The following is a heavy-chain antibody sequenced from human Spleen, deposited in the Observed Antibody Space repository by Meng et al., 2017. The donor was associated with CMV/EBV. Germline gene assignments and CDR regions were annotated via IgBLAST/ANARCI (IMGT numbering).Heavy chain of an antibody. Sequence: ASVKVSCKASGGTFSNYGMGWVRQAPGQGLEWMGWISAYNGNTNYAQKLQGRVTMTTDTSTSTAYMELRSLRSDDTAVYYCAGKRGYSSSYNFDYWGQGTLVTVSS. CDR3: AGKRGYSSSYNFDY. V-gene: IGHV1-18*01. CDR2: ISAYNGNT. CDR1: GGTFSNYG. D-gene: IGHD6-6*01. J-gene: IGHJ4*02.